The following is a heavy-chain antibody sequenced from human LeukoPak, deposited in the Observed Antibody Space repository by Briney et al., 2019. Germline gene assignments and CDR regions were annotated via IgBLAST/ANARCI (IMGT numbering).Heavy chain of an antibody. J-gene: IGHJ5*02. CDR3: ARDDSSSDNWFGP. D-gene: IGHD6-13*01. CDR2: ISSSSSYI. Sequence: GGSLRLSCAASGFTFSSYSMNWVRQAPGKGLEWVSSISSSSSYIYYADSVKGRFTISRDNAKNSLYLQMNSLRAEDTAAYYCARDDSSSDNWFGPWGQGTLVTVSS. V-gene: IGHV3-21*01. CDR1: GFTFSSYS.